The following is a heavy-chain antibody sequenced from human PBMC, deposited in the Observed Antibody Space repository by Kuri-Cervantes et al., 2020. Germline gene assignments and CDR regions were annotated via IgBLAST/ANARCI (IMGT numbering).Heavy chain of an antibody. Sequence: GGSLRLSCAASGFTFSGYAMHWGRQAPGKGLEWVAVISYDGSNKYYADSVKGRFTISRDNSKNTLYLQMNSLRAEDTAVYYCAKDLYCCSTSCHTRLGDYGMDVWGQGTTVTVSS. CDR1: GFTFSGYA. J-gene: IGHJ6*02. CDR3: AKDLYCCSTSCHTRLGDYGMDV. V-gene: IGHV3-30*01. D-gene: IGHD2-2*02. CDR2: ISYDGSNK.